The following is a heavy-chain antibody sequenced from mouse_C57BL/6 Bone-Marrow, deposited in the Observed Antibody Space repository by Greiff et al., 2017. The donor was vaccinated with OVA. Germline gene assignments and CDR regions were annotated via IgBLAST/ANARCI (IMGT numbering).Heavy chain of an antibody. CDR2: ISNLAYSI. Sequence: EVQLVESGGGLVQPGGSLKLSCAASGFTFSDYGTAWVRQAPRKGPEWVAFISNLAYSIYYADTVTGRFTISRENAKNTLYLEMSSLRSEDTAMYYCARGYVNAMDYWGQGTSVTVSS. CDR1: GFTFSDYG. V-gene: IGHV5-15*01. J-gene: IGHJ4*01. D-gene: IGHD1-2*01. CDR3: ARGYVNAMDY.